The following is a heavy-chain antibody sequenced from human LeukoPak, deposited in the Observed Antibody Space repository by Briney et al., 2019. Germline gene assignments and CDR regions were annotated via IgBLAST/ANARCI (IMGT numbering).Heavy chain of an antibody. V-gene: IGHV1-2*02. CDR3: ARDPGYSSPRGDY. CDR1: GYTFTDYF. D-gene: IGHD5-18*01. Sequence: ASVKVSCKASGYTFTDYFMHWVRRALGQGLEWMGWINPNSGGTHYAQKFQGRVTMTRDTSISTAYMELSRLRSDDPAVYYCARDPGYSSPRGDYWGQGTLVTVSS. J-gene: IGHJ4*02. CDR2: INPNSGGT.